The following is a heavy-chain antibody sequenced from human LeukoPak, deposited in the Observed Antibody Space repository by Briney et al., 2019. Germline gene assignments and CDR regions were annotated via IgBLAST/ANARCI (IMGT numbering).Heavy chain of an antibody. CDR1: GGTFSSYA. V-gene: IGHV1-3*01. J-gene: IGHJ4*02. CDR3: ARDLNWYFDY. CDR2: INPGDGNT. D-gene: IGHD1-1*01. Sequence: VASVKVSCKASGGTFSSYAVSWVRQAPGQRLEWMGWINPGDGNTKYSQKFQGRVTITRDTSASTAYMELSSLRSEDSAVYYCARDLNWYFDYWGQGTLVTVSS.